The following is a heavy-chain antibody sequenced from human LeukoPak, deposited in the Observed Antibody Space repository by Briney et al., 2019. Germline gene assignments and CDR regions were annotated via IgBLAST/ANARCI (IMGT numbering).Heavy chain of an antibody. V-gene: IGHV3-7*01. CDR2: IKQDGSEK. CDR3: ARATYSSSSINYYYYYYMDV. D-gene: IGHD6-6*01. Sequence: GGSLSLSCEASGFSFSSHWRSWVRQAPGKGLEWVANIKQDGSEKYYVDSVKGRFTISRDNAKNSLYLQMNSLRAEDTAVYYCARATYSSSSINYYYYYYMDVWGKGTTVTVSS. J-gene: IGHJ6*03. CDR1: GFSFSSHW.